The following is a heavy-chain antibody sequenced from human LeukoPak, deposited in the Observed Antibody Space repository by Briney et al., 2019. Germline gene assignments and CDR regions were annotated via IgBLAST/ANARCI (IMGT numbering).Heavy chain of an antibody. Sequence: SETLSLTCTVSGGSISSYYWSWIRQPPGKGLEWIGYIYYSGSTNYNPSLKSRVTISVDTSENQFSLKLSSVTAADTAVYYCARLDLTETLAEYFHHWGQGTLVTVSS. CDR1: GGSISSYY. D-gene: IGHD3-9*01. J-gene: IGHJ1*01. V-gene: IGHV4-59*08. CDR3: ARLDLTETLAEYFHH. CDR2: IYYSGST.